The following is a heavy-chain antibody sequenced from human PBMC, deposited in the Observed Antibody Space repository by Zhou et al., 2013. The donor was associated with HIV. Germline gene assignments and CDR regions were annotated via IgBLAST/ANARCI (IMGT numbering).Heavy chain of an antibody. D-gene: IGHD3-16*01. CDR3: ARDKWLASGSNYDYGDSFDT. Sequence: QVQVVQSGAEVKKPGASVRVSCKTSGYSFTTYHIHWVRQVPGQGLEWVGWINPNSGATHYAQNFEGRVTLTRDTSLSTAYMELSGLRSDDTAVYFCARDKWLASGSNYDYGDSFDTWGQGSLVTVSS. V-gene: IGHV1-2*02. CDR1: GYSFTTYH. J-gene: IGHJ5*02. CDR2: INPNSGAT.